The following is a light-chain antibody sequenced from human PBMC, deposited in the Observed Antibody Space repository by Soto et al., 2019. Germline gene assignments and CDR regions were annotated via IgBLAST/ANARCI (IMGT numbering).Light chain of an antibody. CDR2: DVS. CDR3: NSYTTSSTLV. CDR1: NSDVGSYKY. J-gene: IGLJ1*01. V-gene: IGLV2-14*03. Sequence: PPSPLSGYPWEAVTTSQKGTNSDVGSYKYVSWYQQHPGKAPKLMIYDVSNRPSGVSNRFSGSKSGNTASLTISGLRAEDEADYYCNSYTTSSTLVFGTGTSHRP.